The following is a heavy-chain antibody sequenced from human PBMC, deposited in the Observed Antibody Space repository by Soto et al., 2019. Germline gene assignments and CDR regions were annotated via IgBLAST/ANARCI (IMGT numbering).Heavy chain of an antibody. CDR3: ARDFGHGYYLDY. J-gene: IGHJ4*02. V-gene: IGHV3-48*02. CDR2: ITDSSDTV. CDR1: GFSFSNYN. D-gene: IGHD3-3*01. Sequence: VGSLRLSCVASGFSFSNYNMNWVRQAPGKGLEWVSYITDSSDTVHYADSVRGRFTISRDNAESSLYLQMNSLRDEDTAVYFCARDFGHGYYLDYWGRGTLVTVSS.